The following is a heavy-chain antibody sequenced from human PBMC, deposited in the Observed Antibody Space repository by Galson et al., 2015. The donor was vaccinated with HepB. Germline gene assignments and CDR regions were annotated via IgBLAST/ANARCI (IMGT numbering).Heavy chain of an antibody. J-gene: IGHJ4*02. Sequence: SLRLSCAASGFTFSSYWMSWVRQAPGKGLEWVANIKQDGSEKYYVDSVKGRFTISRDNAKNSLYLQMNSLRAEDTAVYYCAREWFGTDAYYFDYWGQGTLVTVSS. V-gene: IGHV3-7*03. CDR3: AREWFGTDAYYFDY. D-gene: IGHD3-10*01. CDR1: GFTFSSYW. CDR2: IKQDGSEK.